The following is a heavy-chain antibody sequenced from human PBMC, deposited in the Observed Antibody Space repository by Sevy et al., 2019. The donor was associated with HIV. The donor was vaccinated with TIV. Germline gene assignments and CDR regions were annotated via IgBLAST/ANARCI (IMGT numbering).Heavy chain of an antibody. CDR1: GFTITNSW. CDR3: VKGTGAY. D-gene: IGHD3-10*01. Sequence: GESLKISCAASGFTITNSWMGWVRQAPGKGLEWVATIKEDGSGKDFVDSGKGRLVVSRDNAKNSVFLQMNSLRDEDTAVYYCVKGTGAYWGQGVMVTVSS. V-gene: IGHV3-7*01. CDR2: IKEDGSGK. J-gene: IGHJ4*02.